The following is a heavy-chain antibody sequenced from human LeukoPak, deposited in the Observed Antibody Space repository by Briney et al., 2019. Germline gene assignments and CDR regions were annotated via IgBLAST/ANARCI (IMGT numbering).Heavy chain of an antibody. D-gene: IGHD3-10*01. CDR3: AKDMWGGGYYDSGSYYGIDY. CDR1: GFTFTNYA. V-gene: IGHV3-43D*03. J-gene: IGHJ4*02. Sequence: QAGGSLRLSCAASGFTFTNYAMHWVRQAPGKGLEWVSLISWDGGSTDYADSVKGRFTISRDNSKDSLHLQMNSLRPEDSALYYCAKDMWGGGYYDSGSYYGIDYWGQGTLVTVSS. CDR2: ISWDGGST.